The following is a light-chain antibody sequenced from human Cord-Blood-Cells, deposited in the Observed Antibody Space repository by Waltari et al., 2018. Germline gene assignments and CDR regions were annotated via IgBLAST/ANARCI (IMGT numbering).Light chain of an antibody. CDR3: QPIYSTPYT. J-gene: IGKJ2*01. V-gene: IGKV1-39*01. CDR2: AAS. Sequence: DFQMTQPPSPLSQPVGDRVTITCRASQSISSYLNWYQEKQGKAPKLLTYAASSLQNGVPLRFSGSGSGKDFTLNISSLQPEDFATYYCQPIYSTPYTFGQGTKLEIK. CDR1: QSISSY.